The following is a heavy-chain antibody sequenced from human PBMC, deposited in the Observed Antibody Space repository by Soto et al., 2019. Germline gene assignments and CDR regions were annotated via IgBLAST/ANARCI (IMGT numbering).Heavy chain of an antibody. J-gene: IGHJ6*02. Sequence: QVQLVQSGAEVKKPGASVKVSCKASGYTFTSYDINWVRQATGQGLEWMGWMNPNSGNTGYAQKFQGRVTMTRHASISTGYMELSSLRSEDAAVYYCERERTGTTSMDAWGQGTTVTVSS. D-gene: IGHD1-1*01. CDR3: ERERTGTTSMDA. CDR1: GYTFTSYD. CDR2: MNPNSGNT. V-gene: IGHV1-8*01.